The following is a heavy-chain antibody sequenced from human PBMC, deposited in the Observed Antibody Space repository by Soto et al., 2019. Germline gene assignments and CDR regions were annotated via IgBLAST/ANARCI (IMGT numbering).Heavy chain of an antibody. J-gene: IGHJ4*02. CDR2: ISYDGSNK. Sequence: GGSLRLSCAASGFTFSSYAMHWVRQAPGKGLEWVAVISYDGSNKYYADSVKGRFTISRDNSKNTLYLQMNSLRAEDTAVYYCARDRIGIAAAGPFDYWGQGTLVTVS. V-gene: IGHV3-30-3*01. D-gene: IGHD6-13*01. CDR3: ARDRIGIAAAGPFDY. CDR1: GFTFSSYA.